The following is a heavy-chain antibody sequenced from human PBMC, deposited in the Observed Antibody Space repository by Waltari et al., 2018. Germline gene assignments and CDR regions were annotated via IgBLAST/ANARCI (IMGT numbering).Heavy chain of an antibody. D-gene: IGHD1-20*01. Sequence: QVQLQESGPGLVKPSETLALTCAVSGYSISSRYHWGWIRQPPGKGLEWIGSIYHSGSTFYNPSLKSRVTISVDTSKNQFSLKLSSVTAADTAVYYCARDTPAPRITGATSVDYWGQGTLVTVSS. CDR3: ARDTPAPRITGATSVDY. V-gene: IGHV4-38-2*02. CDR2: IYHSGST. J-gene: IGHJ4*02. CDR1: GYSISSRYH.